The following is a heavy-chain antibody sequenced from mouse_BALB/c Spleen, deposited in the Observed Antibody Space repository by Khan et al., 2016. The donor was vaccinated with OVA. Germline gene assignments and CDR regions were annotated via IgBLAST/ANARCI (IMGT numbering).Heavy chain of an antibody. J-gene: IGHJ3*01. CDR2: MHSSGST. CDR3: ARWFAY. Sequence: EVQLQESGPGLVKPSQSLSLTCTVTGYSITSDYAWNWIRQFPGNKLEWMGYMHSSGSTSYNPSLKSRISITRASSKNQFFLHLNSLTSEDTATYCCARWFAYWGQGTLVTVSA. CDR1: GYSITSDYA. V-gene: IGHV3-2*02.